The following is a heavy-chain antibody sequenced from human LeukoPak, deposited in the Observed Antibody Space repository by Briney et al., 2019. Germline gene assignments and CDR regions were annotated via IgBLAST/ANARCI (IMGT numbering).Heavy chain of an antibody. CDR2: IIPIFGTA. CDR1: GGTFSSYA. CDR3: ARAGVAAAGPYYFDY. J-gene: IGHJ4*02. Sequence: SVKVSCKASGGTFSSYAISWVRQAPGQGLEWMGGIIPIFGTANYAQKFQGRVTITADESTSTAYMELSSLRSEDTAVYYCARAGVAAAGPYYFDYWGQGILVTVSS. D-gene: IGHD6-13*01. V-gene: IGHV1-69*13.